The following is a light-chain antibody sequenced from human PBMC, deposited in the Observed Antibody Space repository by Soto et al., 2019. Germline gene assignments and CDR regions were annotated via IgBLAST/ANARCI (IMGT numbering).Light chain of an antibody. CDR1: QDSTKY. Sequence: IQLTQSPSSLSASVGDRVTITCRASQDSTKYLAWYQQKPGKAPKVLIYIASRLQPGVPSRFSGRGSGTDFSLTISNLQTEDFATYFCQQSKSFPLTFGGGTKVDIK. V-gene: IGKV1-9*01. CDR2: IAS. J-gene: IGKJ4*01. CDR3: QQSKSFPLT.